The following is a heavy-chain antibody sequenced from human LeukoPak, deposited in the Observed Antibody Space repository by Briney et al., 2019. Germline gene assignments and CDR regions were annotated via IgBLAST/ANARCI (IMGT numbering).Heavy chain of an antibody. V-gene: IGHV3-33*01. CDR1: GFTFSSYG. Sequence: PGGSLRLSCAASGFTFSSYGMHWVRQAPGKGLEWVAVIWYDGSNKYYADSVKGRFTISRDNSKNTLYLQMNSLRAEDTAVYYCARDQRWLQFVHDYWGQGTLVTVSS. CDR3: ARDQRWLQFVHDY. D-gene: IGHD4-4*01. CDR2: IWYDGSNK. J-gene: IGHJ4*02.